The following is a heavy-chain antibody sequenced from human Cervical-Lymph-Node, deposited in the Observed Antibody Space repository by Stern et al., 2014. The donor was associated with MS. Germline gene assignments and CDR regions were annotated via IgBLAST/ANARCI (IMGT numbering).Heavy chain of an antibody. CDR1: GFIFNNYA. V-gene: IGHV3-30*04. CDR3: ATLQVGQWLARNYHGLDF. CDR2: ISYDGNNE. D-gene: IGHD6-19*01. J-gene: IGHJ6*02. Sequence: QVQLVESGGGVVQPGRSLRLSCAASGFIFNNYAMHWVRQAPGKGLEWVALISYDGNNEYYVDSVKGRFTISRDNSKNTLYLQMNSLRPEDTAVYYCATLQVGQWLARNYHGLDFWGQGTTVTVSS.